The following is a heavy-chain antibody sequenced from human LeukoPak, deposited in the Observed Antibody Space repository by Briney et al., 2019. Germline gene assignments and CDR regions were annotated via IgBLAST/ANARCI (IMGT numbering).Heavy chain of an antibody. D-gene: IGHD6-6*01. V-gene: IGHV4-4*07. J-gene: IGHJ4*02. Sequence: SETLSLTCTVSGGSISNYFWSWIRQPAGKGLEWIGRIYSSGSTDYNPSLKSRDTMSVDTSKNQFSLKLTSVTAADTAVYYCARYSSSSKFDYWGQGTLVTVSS. CDR3: ARYSSSSKFDY. CDR2: IYSSGST. CDR1: GGSISNYF.